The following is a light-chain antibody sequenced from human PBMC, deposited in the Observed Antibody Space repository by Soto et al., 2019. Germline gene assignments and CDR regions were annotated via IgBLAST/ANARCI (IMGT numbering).Light chain of an antibody. Sequence: EIVLTQSPGTLSLSPGERATLSCRASPSVSSNYLDWYQQKPGQAPRLLIYGASSRATGIPDRFSGSGSGTDSPLTIRRLEPEDFAVYYCQQYGSSYPWTYGQGTKVDIK. CDR1: PSVSSNY. CDR2: GAS. J-gene: IGKJ1*01. CDR3: QQYGSSYPWT. V-gene: IGKV3-20*01.